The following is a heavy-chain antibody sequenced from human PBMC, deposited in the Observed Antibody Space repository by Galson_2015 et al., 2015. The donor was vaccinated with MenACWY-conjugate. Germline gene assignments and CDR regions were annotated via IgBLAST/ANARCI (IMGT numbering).Heavy chain of an antibody. Sequence: SLRLSCAASGFTFTIYSLSWVRQAPGKGLVWISYMSSGGETIYYADSVRGRFTISRDNTKNSVYLQMHSLRAEDTSVYYCTRDRGYCTGGRCYRYFDFWGQGTLVTVSS. CDR1: GFTFTIYS. D-gene: IGHD2-15*01. J-gene: IGHJ4*02. V-gene: IGHV3-48*04. CDR2: MSSGGETI. CDR3: TRDRGYCTGGRCYRYFDF.